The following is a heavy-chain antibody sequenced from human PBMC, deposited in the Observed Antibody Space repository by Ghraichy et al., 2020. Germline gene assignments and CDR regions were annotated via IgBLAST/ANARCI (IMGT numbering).Heavy chain of an antibody. D-gene: IGHD1-26*01. Sequence: SVKVSFKASGFPFPTSTLHWVRQARGQGLEWLGWIVVGTGDTNYARKFHQRVTITRDMATATASMELSSLRSDDTAVYFCAAASSGSYYLLDYWGQGTLVTVSS. V-gene: IGHV1-58*01. CDR1: GFPFPTST. J-gene: IGHJ4*02. CDR2: IVVGTGDT. CDR3: AAASSGSYYLLDY.